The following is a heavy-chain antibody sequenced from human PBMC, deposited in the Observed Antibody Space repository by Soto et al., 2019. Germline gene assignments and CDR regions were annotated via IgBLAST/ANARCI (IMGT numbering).Heavy chain of an antibody. CDR2: ISSTTNYI. V-gene: IGHV3-21*01. J-gene: IGHJ4*02. CDR3: ARESEDLTSSFDY. CDR1: GFTFTRYS. Sequence: GGSLRLSCAASGFTFTRYSMNWVRQAPGKGLEWVSSISSTTNYIYYADSMKGRFTVSRDNAKNSEYLEMNSLSAEDTAVYYCARESEDLTSSFDYWGQGTLVTVSS.